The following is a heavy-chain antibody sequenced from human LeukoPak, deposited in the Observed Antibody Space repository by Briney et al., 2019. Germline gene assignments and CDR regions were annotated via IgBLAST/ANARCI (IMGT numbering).Heavy chain of an antibody. D-gene: IGHD6-19*01. Sequence: GGSLRLSCAASGFTFSSYTMTWVRQAPGKGLEWVSSISGSSDYIHYADSVKGRFTISRDNAKNSLFLQMNSLRAEDTAVYYCARGYSSGWSNNWFDPWGQGTLATVSS. CDR1: GFTFSSYT. J-gene: IGHJ5*02. V-gene: IGHV3-21*01. CDR2: ISGSSDYI. CDR3: ARGYSSGWSNNWFDP.